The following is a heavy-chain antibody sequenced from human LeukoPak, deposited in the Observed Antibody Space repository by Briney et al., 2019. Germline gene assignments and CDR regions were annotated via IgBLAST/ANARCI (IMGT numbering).Heavy chain of an antibody. J-gene: IGHJ4*02. CDR1: GFTFSSYS. D-gene: IGHD3-10*01. V-gene: IGHV3-48*04. CDR2: ISSSSSTI. CDR3: AKDYYGSGSYDAYFDY. Sequence: PGGSLRLSCAASGFTFSSYSMNWVRQAPGKGLEWVSYISSSSSTIYYADSVKGRFTISRDNSKNTLYLQMNSLRAEDTAVYYCAKDYYGSGSYDAYFDYWGQGTLVTVSS.